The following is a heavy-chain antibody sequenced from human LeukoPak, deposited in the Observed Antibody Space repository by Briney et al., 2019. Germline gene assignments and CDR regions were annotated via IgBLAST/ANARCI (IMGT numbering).Heavy chain of an antibody. D-gene: IGHD4-17*01. CDR1: GGSINTANYY. V-gene: IGHV4-30-4*08. Sequence: PSETLSLTCNVSGGSINTANYYWTWIRQPPGKGLEWIGHISYSGTPYYNPSLNSRLTISLDTSKNQFSLRLNSVTAADTAMYYCARDRYGDFEDYWGQGTLVTVSS. J-gene: IGHJ4*02. CDR2: ISYSGTP. CDR3: ARDRYGDFEDY.